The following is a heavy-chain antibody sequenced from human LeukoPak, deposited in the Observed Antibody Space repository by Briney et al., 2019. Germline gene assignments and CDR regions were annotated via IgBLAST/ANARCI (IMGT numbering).Heavy chain of an antibody. CDR3: AKARSSTVTTSFDY. CDR1: GITLSNYW. Sequence: GGSLRLSCAASGITLSNYWMTWVRQAPGEGLEWVSTISGSGGSTYYADSVKGRFTISRDNSKNTLYVQMKSLRAEDTAVYYCAKARSSTVTTSFDYWGQGTLVTVSS. V-gene: IGHV3-23*01. CDR2: ISGSGGST. J-gene: IGHJ4*02. D-gene: IGHD4-17*01.